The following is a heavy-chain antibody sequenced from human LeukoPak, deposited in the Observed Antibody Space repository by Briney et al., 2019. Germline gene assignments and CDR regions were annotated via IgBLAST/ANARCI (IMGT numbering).Heavy chain of an antibody. J-gene: IGHJ4*02. CDR3: TKDRSYGRSYFDY. D-gene: IGHD5-18*01. Sequence: GGSLRLSCAVSGFTVSNNYMSWVRQAPGKGLEWVSVIYSGGSTYCADSVKGLFTISRDNSKNTLYLQMNSLRIEDTAVYYCTKDRSYGRSYFDYWGQGTLVTVAS. CDR1: GFTVSNNY. V-gene: IGHV3-66*02. CDR2: IYSGGST.